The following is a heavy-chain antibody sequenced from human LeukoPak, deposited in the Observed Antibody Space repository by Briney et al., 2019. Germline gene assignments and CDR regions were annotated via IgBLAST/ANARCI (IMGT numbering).Heavy chain of an antibody. CDR1: GFTFSSYG. D-gene: IGHD4-17*01. Sequence: PGGSLRLSCAASGFTFSSYGMSWVRQAPGKGLEWVSAISGSGGSTYYADFVKGRFTISRDNSKNTLYLQMNSLGAEDTAVYYCAKDLRRTVTSYYFDFWGQGTLVTVSS. V-gene: IGHV3-23*01. J-gene: IGHJ4*02. CDR2: ISGSGGST. CDR3: AKDLRRTVTSYYFDF.